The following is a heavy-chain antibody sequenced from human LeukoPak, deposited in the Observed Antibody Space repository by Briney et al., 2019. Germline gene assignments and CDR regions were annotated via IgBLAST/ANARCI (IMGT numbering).Heavy chain of an antibody. CDR2: INPNSGGT. CDR1: GYTFTGYY. D-gene: IGHD1-26*01. V-gene: IGHV1-2*02. CDR3: ARVSGSYRNFDY. J-gene: IGHJ4*02. Sequence: ASVTVSCKASGYTFTGYYMHWVRQAPGQGLEWMGWINPNSGGTNYAQKFQGRVTMTRDTSISTAYMELSRLRSDDTAVYYCARVSGSYRNFDYWGQGTLVTVSS.